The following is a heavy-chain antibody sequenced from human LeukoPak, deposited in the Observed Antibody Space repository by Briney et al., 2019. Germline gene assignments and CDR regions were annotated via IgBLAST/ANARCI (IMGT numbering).Heavy chain of an antibody. Sequence: SETLSLTCTVSGGSISSYYWSWIRQPPGKGLEWIGYIYYSGSTNYNPSLKSRVTISVDTSKNQFSLKLSSVTAADTAVYYCARVDFGEYYYYYMDVWGKGTTVTVSS. CDR1: GGSISSYY. CDR2: IYYSGST. J-gene: IGHJ6*03. D-gene: IGHD3-3*01. CDR3: ARVDFGEYYYYYMDV. V-gene: IGHV4-59*01.